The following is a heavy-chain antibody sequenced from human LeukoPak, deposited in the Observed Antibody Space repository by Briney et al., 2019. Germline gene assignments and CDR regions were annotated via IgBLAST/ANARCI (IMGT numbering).Heavy chain of an antibody. J-gene: IGHJ4*02. Sequence: SETLSLTCTVSGGSISSYYWSWIRQPPGKGLEWIGYIYYSGSTNYNPSLKSRVTISVDTSKNQFSLKLSSVTAADTAVYYCAGHIPAAGPFDYWGQGTLVTVSS. D-gene: IGHD6-13*01. V-gene: IGHV4-59*01. CDR3: AGHIPAAGPFDY. CDR2: IYYSGST. CDR1: GGSISSYY.